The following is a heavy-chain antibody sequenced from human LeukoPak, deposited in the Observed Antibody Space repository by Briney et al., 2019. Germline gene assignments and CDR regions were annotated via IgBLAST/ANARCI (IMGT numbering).Heavy chain of an antibody. Sequence: GGSLRLSCAASGFTVSSNYMSWVRQAPGKGLEWVSVIYSGGSTYYADSVKGRFTISRDNSKNTLYLQMNSLRVEDTAVYYCARDPGHYYDSRGSYYGMDVWGQGTTVTVSS. CDR1: GFTVSSNY. J-gene: IGHJ6*02. V-gene: IGHV3-53*01. CDR2: IYSGGST. CDR3: ARDPGHYYDSRGSYYGMDV. D-gene: IGHD3-22*01.